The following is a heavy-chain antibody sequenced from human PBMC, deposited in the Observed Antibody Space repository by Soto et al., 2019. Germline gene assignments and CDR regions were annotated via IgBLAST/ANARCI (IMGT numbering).Heavy chain of an antibody. CDR2: IHPGDSDT. V-gene: IGHV5-51*03. J-gene: IGHJ5*02. Sequence: EVQLVQSGAEVKKAGESLKISCQGSGYSFTNYWVGWVRQIPGRGLEWMGIIHPGDSDTRYSPFFQGQVTISADKSISTAYLQWSSLKASYTAMYYCARHNRYSSTWCEGWFDPWGQGTLVTVSS. D-gene: IGHD6-13*01. CDR1: GYSFTNYW. CDR3: ARHNRYSSTWCEGWFDP.